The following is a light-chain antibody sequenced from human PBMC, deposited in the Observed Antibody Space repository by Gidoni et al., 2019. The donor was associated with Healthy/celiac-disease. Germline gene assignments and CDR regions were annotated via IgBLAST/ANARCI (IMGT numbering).Light chain of an antibody. Sequence: QSALTQPASVSGSPGQSITISCPGTSSHVGGYNYVSWYQLPPGKAPKLMIYEVSNLPSGVSNRFSGSKSGNTASLTISGLQDEDEADYYCSSYTSSSSVVFGGGTKLTVL. J-gene: IGLJ2*01. V-gene: IGLV2-14*01. CDR3: SSYTSSSSVV. CDR1: SSHVGGYNY. CDR2: EVS.